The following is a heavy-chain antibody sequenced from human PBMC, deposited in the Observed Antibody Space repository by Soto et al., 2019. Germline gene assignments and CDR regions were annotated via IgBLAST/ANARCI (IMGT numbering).Heavy chain of an antibody. CDR3: AAWNYESGLDV. CDR1: GFSLNTNGMG. V-gene: IGHV2-5*02. D-gene: IGHD1-7*01. J-gene: IGHJ6*02. CDR2: IYWDEDK. Sequence: QITLKESGPTLVRPTQTLTLTCSFSGFSLNTNGMGVGWIRQPPGKALEWLAFIYWDEDKRYSPSLKTRLTVTTDTSKNEVVLTLTNLDPVDTGTYSCAAWNYESGLDVWGQGTTVTVSS.